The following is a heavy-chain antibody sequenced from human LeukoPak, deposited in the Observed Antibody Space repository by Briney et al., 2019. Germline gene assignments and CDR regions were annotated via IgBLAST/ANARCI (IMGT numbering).Heavy chain of an antibody. Sequence: ASVKVSCKASGYTFTNYYMHWVRQAPGQGLEWMGVINPSGGSTNYAQNFQGRVTMTRDTSTSTVYMELSSLRSEDTAVYYCVRVRDGYNDAYDIWGQGTMVTVPS. CDR2: INPSGGST. D-gene: IGHD5-24*01. V-gene: IGHV1-46*01. CDR1: GYTFTNYY. J-gene: IGHJ3*02. CDR3: VRVRDGYNDAYDI.